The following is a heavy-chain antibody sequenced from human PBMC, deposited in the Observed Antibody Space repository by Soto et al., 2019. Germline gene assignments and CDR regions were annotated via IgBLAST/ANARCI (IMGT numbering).Heavy chain of an antibody. CDR3: ASLGVNGGYRTDY. D-gene: IGHD3-22*01. V-gene: IGHV3-74*01. Sequence: EVQLVESGGGLVQPGGSLRLSCAASGFTFSSYWMHWVRQAPGKGLVWVSRLNSDGGEISYADSVKGRFTITRDNAKNTHYLKMNSLRAEDTAVYFCASLGVNGGYRTDYWGQGTLVTVSS. CDR1: GFTFSSYW. J-gene: IGHJ4*02. CDR2: LNSDGGEI.